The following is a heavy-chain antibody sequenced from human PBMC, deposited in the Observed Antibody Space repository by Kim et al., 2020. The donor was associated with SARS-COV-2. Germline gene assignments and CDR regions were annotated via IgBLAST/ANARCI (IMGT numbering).Heavy chain of an antibody. Sequence: GGSLRLSCAASGFTFSNAWMSWVRQAPGKGLEWVGRIKSKTDGGTTDYAAPVKGRFTISRDDSKNTLYLQMNSLKTEDTAVYYCTTPALLGSGSYYNSPVGFGGFDYWGQGTLVTVSS. J-gene: IGHJ4*02. CDR1: GFTFSNAW. V-gene: IGHV3-15*01. D-gene: IGHD3-10*01. CDR2: IKSKTDGGTT. CDR3: TTPALLGSGSYYNSPVGFGGFDY.